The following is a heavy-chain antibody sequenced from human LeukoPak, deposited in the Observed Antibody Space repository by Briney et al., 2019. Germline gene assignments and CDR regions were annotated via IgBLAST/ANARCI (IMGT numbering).Heavy chain of an antibody. J-gene: IGHJ4*02. CDR1: GYSISSGYY. CDR2: IYHSGST. Sequence: SETLSLTCTVSGYSISSGYYWGWIRQPPGKGLEWIGSIYHSGSTYYNPSLKSRVTISVDTPKNQFSLKLSSVTAADTAVYYCGRSAGFVHFDHWGQGTLVTVSS. V-gene: IGHV4-38-2*02. D-gene: IGHD3-16*01. CDR3: GRSAGFVHFDH.